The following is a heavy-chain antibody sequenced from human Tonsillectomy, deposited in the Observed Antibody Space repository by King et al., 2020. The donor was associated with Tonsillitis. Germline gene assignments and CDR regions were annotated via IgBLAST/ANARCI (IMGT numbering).Heavy chain of an antibody. CDR2: IRSKANSYAT. J-gene: IGHJ6*02. CDR1: GFTFSGSA. V-gene: IGHV3-73*01. D-gene: IGHD3-10*01. CDR3: TRSLMGPWFGEYYYYGMDV. Sequence: VQLVESGGGLVQPGGSLKLSCAASGFTFSGSAMHWVRQASGKGLEWVGRIRSKANSYATAYAASVTGRFTISRDDSKNTAYLQMNSLKTEDTAVYYCTRSLMGPWFGEYYYYGMDVWGQGTTVTVSS.